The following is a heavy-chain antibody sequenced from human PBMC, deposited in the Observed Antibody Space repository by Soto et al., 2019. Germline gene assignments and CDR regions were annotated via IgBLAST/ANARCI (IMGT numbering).Heavy chain of an antibody. Sequence: QVQLVESGGGMVQPGRSLRLSCAASGFIFSNYAMHWVRQAPGKGLEWVAVISFDGRNKYYADSVKGRFTISRDNSKLTLYLQMDSLRTEDTAVYYCTVRGPFSVSGVPTTLDSWGQGTPVTVSS. CDR2: ISFDGRNK. D-gene: IGHD3-3*02. CDR3: TVRGPFSVSGVPTTLDS. J-gene: IGHJ4*02. CDR1: GFIFSNYA. V-gene: IGHV3-30*04.